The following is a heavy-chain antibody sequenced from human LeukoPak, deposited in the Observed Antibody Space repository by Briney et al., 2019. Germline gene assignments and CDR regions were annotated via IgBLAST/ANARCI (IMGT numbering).Heavy chain of an antibody. J-gene: IGHJ6*04. D-gene: IGHD3-9*01. CDR2: IKLDGSEK. CDR3: AKRYFYGMDV. Sequence: GGSLRLSCAAYGFTFSNYWMTWVRQAPGKGLEWVANIKLDGSEKNYVDSVKGRFTISRDNSENSLYLQMNSLRAEDTAVYYCAKRYFYGMDVWGKGTTVTVSS. V-gene: IGHV3-7*03. CDR1: GFTFSNYW.